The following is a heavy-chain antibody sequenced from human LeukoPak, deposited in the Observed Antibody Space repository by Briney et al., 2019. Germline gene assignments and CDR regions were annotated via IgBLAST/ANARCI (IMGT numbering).Heavy chain of an antibody. D-gene: IGHD5-12*01. V-gene: IGHV1-69*13. Sequence: SVKVCCKASGYTFTSYYMHWVRQAPGQGLEWMGGIIPIFGTANYAQKFQGRVTITADESTSTAYMELSSLRSEDTAVYYCARLIYSGYDKYYFDYWGQGTLVTVSS. CDR1: GYTFTSYY. J-gene: IGHJ4*02. CDR2: IIPIFGTA. CDR3: ARLIYSGYDKYYFDY.